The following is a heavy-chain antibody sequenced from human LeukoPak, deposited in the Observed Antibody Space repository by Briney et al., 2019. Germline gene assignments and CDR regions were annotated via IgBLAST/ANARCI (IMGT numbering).Heavy chain of an antibody. D-gene: IGHD1-26*01. CDR3: ARGGPPPSHAD. V-gene: IGHV4-59*01. CDR2: IYYSGST. J-gene: IGHJ4*02. CDR1: GGSISSYY. Sequence: PSETLSLTCTVSGGSISSYYWSWIRQPPGMGLEWIGYIYYSGSTNYNPSLKSRVTMSVDTSKNQFSLKLTSVTAADTAVYYCARGGPPPSHADWGQGTLVTVSS.